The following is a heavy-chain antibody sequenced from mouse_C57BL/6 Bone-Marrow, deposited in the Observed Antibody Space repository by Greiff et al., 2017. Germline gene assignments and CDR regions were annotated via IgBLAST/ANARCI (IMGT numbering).Heavy chain of an antibody. Sequence: VQLKQSGPELVKPGASVKISCKASGYSFTGYYMNWVKQSPEKSLEWIGEINPSTGGTTYNQKFKAKATLTVDKSSSTAYMQLKSLTSEDSAVYYCARSPYYYGSDYWGQGTTLTVSS. D-gene: IGHD1-1*01. J-gene: IGHJ2*01. V-gene: IGHV1-42*01. CDR1: GYSFTGYY. CDR3: ARSPYYYGSDY. CDR2: INPSTGGT.